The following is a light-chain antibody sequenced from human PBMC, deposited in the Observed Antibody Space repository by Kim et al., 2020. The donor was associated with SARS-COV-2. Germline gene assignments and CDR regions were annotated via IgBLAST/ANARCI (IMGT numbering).Light chain of an antibody. V-gene: IGLV3-1*01. CDR2: QDV. CDR1: GLGDKS. J-gene: IGLJ2*01. Sequence: VSPGQKAPITCSGHGLGDKSASWYQQKSGQPPVLLIYQDVRRPSGIPERFSGSNSVNTAVLTITGSQDMDEADYFCQAWDNYTVIFGGGTQLTVL. CDR3: QAWDNYTVI.